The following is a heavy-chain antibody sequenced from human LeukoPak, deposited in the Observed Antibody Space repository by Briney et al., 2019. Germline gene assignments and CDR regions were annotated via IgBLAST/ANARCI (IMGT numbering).Heavy chain of an antibody. V-gene: IGHV3-48*03. CDR1: GFTFNNYQ. Sequence: SGGSLRLSCAASGFTFNNYQMNWVRQAPGKGLECISYISSSGRTIYYADSLKGRFTISRDNAKNSLFLEMNSLIDKDTAVYYCARVSGSPIIFDYWGQGTLVTVSS. D-gene: IGHD1-26*01. CDR3: ARVSGSPIIFDY. CDR2: ISSSGRTI. J-gene: IGHJ4*02.